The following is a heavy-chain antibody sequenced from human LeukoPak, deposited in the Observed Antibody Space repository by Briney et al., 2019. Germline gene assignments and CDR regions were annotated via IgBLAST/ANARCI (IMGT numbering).Heavy chain of an antibody. CDR3: ARVDLGMVRGVINRGYYFDY. V-gene: IGHV1-69*13. J-gene: IGHJ4*02. CDR2: IIPTFGTA. D-gene: IGHD3-10*01. CDR1: GGTFSSYA. Sequence: SVKVSCKASGGTFSSYAISWVRQAPGQGLEWMGGIIPTFGTANYAQKFQGRVTITADESTSTAYMELSSLRSEDTAVYYCARVDLGMVRGVINRGYYFDYWGQGTLVTVSS.